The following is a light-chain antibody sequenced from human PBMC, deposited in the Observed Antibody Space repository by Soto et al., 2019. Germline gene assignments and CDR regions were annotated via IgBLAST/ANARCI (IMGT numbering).Light chain of an antibody. CDR1: RSNIGCHY. Sequence: QTVVTQPPSASGAPGQWVTISCSGSRSNIGCHYISWYQHLPGTAPKLLIYKDSQRPSGVPDRFSGSKSGTSASLAIGGLRSEDEGSYYCATWDDSLGRRVLFGGGTKVTVL. CDR2: KDS. V-gene: IGLV1-47*01. CDR3: ATWDDSLGRRVL. J-gene: IGLJ3*02.